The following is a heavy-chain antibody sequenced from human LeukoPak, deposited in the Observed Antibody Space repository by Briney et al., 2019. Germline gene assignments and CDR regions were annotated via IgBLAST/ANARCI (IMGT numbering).Heavy chain of an antibody. CDR2: INHSGST. Sequence: KPSETLSLTCAVYGGSFGGYYWSWIRQPPGKGLEWIGEINHSGSTNYNPSLKSRVTISVDTSKNQFSLKLSSVTAADTAVYYCARDTYSNYRAYYFDYWGQGTLVTVSS. J-gene: IGHJ4*02. CDR3: ARDTYSNYRAYYFDY. V-gene: IGHV4-34*01. D-gene: IGHD4-11*01. CDR1: GGSFGGYY.